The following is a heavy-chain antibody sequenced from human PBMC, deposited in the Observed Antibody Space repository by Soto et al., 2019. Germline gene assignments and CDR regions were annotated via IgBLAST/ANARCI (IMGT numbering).Heavy chain of an antibody. D-gene: IGHD3-22*01. J-gene: IGHJ4*02. V-gene: IGHV1-24*01. CDR1: GYTLTELS. CDR2: FDPEDGEA. Sequence: ASVKVSCKVSGYTLTELSMHWVRQAPGKGLEWMGGFDPEDGEAIYAQKFQGRVTMTEDTSTDTAYMELSSLRSEDTAVYYCAIFDSSGYWSRFDYWGQGTLVTVSS. CDR3: AIFDSSGYWSRFDY.